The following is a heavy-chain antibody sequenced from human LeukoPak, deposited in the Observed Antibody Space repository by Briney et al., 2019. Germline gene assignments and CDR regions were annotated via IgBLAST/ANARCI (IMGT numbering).Heavy chain of an antibody. D-gene: IGHD2-15*01. V-gene: IGHV3-23*01. J-gene: IGHJ4*02. CDR1: GFTFSSYA. Sequence: GGSLRLSCAASGFTFSSYAMSWVRQAPGKGLEWVSAISGSGGSTCYADSVKGRFTISRDNSKNTLYLQMNSLRAEDTAVYYCAKEQPDIVVVVAATQYYFDYWGQGTLVTVSS. CDR2: ISGSGGST. CDR3: AKEQPDIVVVVAATQYYFDY.